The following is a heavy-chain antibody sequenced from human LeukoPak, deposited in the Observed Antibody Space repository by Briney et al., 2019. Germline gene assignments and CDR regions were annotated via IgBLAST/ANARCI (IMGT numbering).Heavy chain of an antibody. CDR1: GGSFSGYY. CDR2: INHSGST. D-gene: IGHD1-14*01. J-gene: IGHJ6*03. V-gene: IGHV4-34*01. CDR3: ARRKRTYYYRDV. Sequence: KPSETLSLTCAVYGGSFSGYYWSWIRQPPGKGLEWIGEINHSGSTNYNPSLKSRVTISVDTSKNQFSLKLSSVTAADTAVYYCARRKRTYYYRDVWGKGTTVTISS.